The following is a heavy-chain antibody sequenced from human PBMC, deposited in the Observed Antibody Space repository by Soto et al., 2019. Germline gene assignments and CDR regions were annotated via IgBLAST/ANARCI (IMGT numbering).Heavy chain of an antibody. CDR3: ARDRRFLEWLLSAHFDY. J-gene: IGHJ4*02. CDR2: ISSSSSYI. Sequence: EVQLVESGGGLVKPGGSLRLSCAASGFTFSSYSMNWVRQAPGKGLEWVSSISSSSSYIYYADSVKGRFTISRDNAKSSLYLQMNSLRAEDTAVYYCARDRRFLEWLLSAHFDYWGQGTLVTVSS. CDR1: GFTFSSYS. D-gene: IGHD3-3*01. V-gene: IGHV3-21*01.